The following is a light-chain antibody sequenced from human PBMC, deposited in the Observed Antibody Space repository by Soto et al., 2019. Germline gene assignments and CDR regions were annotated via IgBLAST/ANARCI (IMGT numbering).Light chain of an antibody. CDR3: SSYTSSSLDV. CDR2: DVS. CDR1: SSDVGGYNY. V-gene: IGLV2-14*01. J-gene: IGLJ1*01. Sequence: QSALTQPASVSGSPGQSITISCTGTSSDVGGYNYVSWYQQHPGKAPKLTIYDVSNRPSGVSNRFSGSKSGNTASLTISGLQAEDEADYYCSSYTSSSLDVFGTGTKLTVL.